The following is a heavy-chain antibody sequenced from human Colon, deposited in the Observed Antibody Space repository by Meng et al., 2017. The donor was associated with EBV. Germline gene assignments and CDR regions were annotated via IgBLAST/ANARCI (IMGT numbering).Heavy chain of an antibody. Sequence: QGQLQASGPGLLKPSETLSLTCTVSGDSVATGRYYWSWIRQPPGKGLEWIAYIYYIGGTTYNPSLKSRLTISLDTSKNQFSLSLRSVTAADTAVYYCARVSGRSFDPWGQGTLVTVSS. CDR1: GDSVATGRYY. D-gene: IGHD3-10*01. CDR3: ARVSGRSFDP. J-gene: IGHJ5*02. V-gene: IGHV4-61*01. CDR2: IYYIGGT.